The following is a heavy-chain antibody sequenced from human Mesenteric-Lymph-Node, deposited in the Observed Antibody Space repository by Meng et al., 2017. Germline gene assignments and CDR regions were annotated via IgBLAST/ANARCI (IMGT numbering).Heavy chain of an antibody. J-gene: IGHJ5*02. D-gene: IGHD3-9*01. Sequence: GESLKISCAASGFTFSSYAMSWVRQAPGKGLEWVSAISGSGGSTYYADSVKGRFTISRDNSKNTLYLQMNSLRAEDTAVYYCARDRGYDILTAWFDPWGQGTLVTVSS. V-gene: IGHV3-23*01. CDR2: ISGSGGST. CDR1: GFTFSSYA. CDR3: ARDRGYDILTAWFDP.